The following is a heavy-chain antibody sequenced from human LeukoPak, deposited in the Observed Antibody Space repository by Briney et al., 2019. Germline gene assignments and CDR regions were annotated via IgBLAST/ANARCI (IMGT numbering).Heavy chain of an antibody. CDR3: ATFYDREGNFDY. J-gene: IGHJ4*02. CDR1: GYTLTELS. V-gene: IGHV1-24*01. D-gene: IGHD3-22*01. CDR2: FDPEDGET. Sequence: ASVKVSCKVSGYTLTELSMHWVRQAPGKGREWMGGFDPEDGETIYAQKFQGRVTMTEDTSTDTAYMELSSLRSEDTAVYYCATFYDREGNFDYWGQGTLVTVSS.